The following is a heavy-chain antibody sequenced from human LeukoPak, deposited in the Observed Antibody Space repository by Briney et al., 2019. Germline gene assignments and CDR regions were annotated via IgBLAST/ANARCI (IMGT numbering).Heavy chain of an antibody. CDR3: AMSGSYYNWFDP. V-gene: IGHV4-59*08. Sequence: SETLSLTCTVSGGSISSYYWSWIRQPPGKGLEWIGYIYYSGNTNYNPSLKSRVTISVDTSKNQFSLKLSSVTAADTAVYYCAMSGSYYNWFDPWGQGTLVTVSS. J-gene: IGHJ5*02. CDR2: IYYSGNT. CDR1: GGSISSYY. D-gene: IGHD1-26*01.